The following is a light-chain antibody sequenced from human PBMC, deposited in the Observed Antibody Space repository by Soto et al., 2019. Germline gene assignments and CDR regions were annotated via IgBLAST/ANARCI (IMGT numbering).Light chain of an antibody. J-gene: IGKJ4*01. CDR3: QQRSNWPLDT. CDR1: QSVSSY. Sequence: EIVLTQSPATLSLSPGERATLSCRASQSVSSYVAWYQQKPGQAPRLLIYDASNRATGIPARFSGSGSGTDFTLTISSLEPEDFAVYYCQQRSNWPLDTFGGGTKVEIK. CDR2: DAS. V-gene: IGKV3-11*01.